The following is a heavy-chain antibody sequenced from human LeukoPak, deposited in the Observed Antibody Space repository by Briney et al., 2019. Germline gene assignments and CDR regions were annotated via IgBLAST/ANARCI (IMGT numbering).Heavy chain of an antibody. V-gene: IGHV4-39*07. J-gene: IGHJ5*02. CDR1: GGSISSSSYY. Sequence: SETLSLTCTVSGGSISSSSYYWGWIRQPPGKGLERIGSIYYSGSTYYNPSLKSRVTISVDTSKNQFSLKVSSVTAADTAVYYCARDAPHGSGSYYKNWFDPWGQGTLVTVSS. D-gene: IGHD3-10*01. CDR3: ARDAPHGSGSYYKNWFDP. CDR2: IYYSGST.